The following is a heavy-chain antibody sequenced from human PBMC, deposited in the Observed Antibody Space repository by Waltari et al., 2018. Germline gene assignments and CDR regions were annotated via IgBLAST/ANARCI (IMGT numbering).Heavy chain of an antibody. D-gene: IGHD5-18*01. CDR1: GFTFRSYW. J-gene: IGHJ4*02. CDR2: IKQDGSEK. V-gene: IGHV3-7*01. CDR3: AREYSYGGGIFDY. Sequence: EVQLVESGGGLVQPGGSLRLSCAASGFTFRSYWMSWVRQAPGKGLEWVANIKQDGSEKYYVDSVKGRFTISRDNAKNSLYLQMNSLRAEDTAVYYCAREYSYGGGIFDYWGQGTLVTVSS.